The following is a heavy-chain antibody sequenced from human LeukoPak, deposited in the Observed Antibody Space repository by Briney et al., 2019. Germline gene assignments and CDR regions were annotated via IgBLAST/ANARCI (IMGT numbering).Heavy chain of an antibody. D-gene: IGHD3-10*01. Sequence: PSETLSLTCTVSGGSISDYYWSWIRQPPGKGLEWIGYIYYSGITNYNPSLKTQVTILVDTSKNQLSSVTAADTAVYYCARWGSNMAREKGDHWGQGTLVTVSS. CDR3: ARWGSNMAREKGDH. CDR1: GGSISDYY. J-gene: IGHJ4*02. V-gene: IGHV4-59*08. CDR2: IYYSGIT.